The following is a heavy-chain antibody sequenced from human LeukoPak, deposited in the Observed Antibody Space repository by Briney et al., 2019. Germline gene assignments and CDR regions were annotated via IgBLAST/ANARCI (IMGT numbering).Heavy chain of an antibody. V-gene: IGHV4-30-4*08. J-gene: IGHJ4*02. D-gene: IGHD3-10*01. CDR3: ASTNYGSEGGWYFDY. Sequence: PSETLSLTCAVYGGSFSGYYWSWIRQPPGKGLEWIGYIYYSGSTYYNPSLKSRVTISVDTSKNQFSLKLSSVTAADTAVYYCASTNYGSEGGWYFDYWGQGTLVTVSS. CDR2: IYYSGST. CDR1: GGSFSGYY.